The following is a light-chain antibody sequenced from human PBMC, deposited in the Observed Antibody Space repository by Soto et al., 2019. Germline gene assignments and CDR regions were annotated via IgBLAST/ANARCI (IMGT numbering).Light chain of an antibody. CDR3: SSYTSSSTLV. Sequence: QSVLTQPASVSGSPGQSITISCTGTSSDVGGYNYVSWYQQHPGKAPKVIIYEVSNRPSAVSNRFSGSKSRNTASLTISGLQAEDEADYYCSSYTSSSTLVFGGGTQLTVL. CDR1: SSDVGGYNY. CDR2: EVS. J-gene: IGLJ3*02. V-gene: IGLV2-14*01.